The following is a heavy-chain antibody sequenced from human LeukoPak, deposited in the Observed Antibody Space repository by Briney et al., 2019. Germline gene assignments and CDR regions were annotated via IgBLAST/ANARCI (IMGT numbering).Heavy chain of an antibody. J-gene: IGHJ4*02. CDR3: ARDAIPVVVVAAKSYFDY. V-gene: IGHV1-18*01. D-gene: IGHD2-15*01. CDR1: GYTFTSYG. Sequence: ASVKVSCTASGYTFTSYGISWVRQAPGQGLEWMGWISAYNGNTNYAQKLQGRVTMTTDTSTSTAYMELRSLRSDDTAVYYCARDAIPVVVVAAKSYFDYWGQGTLVTVSS. CDR2: ISAYNGNT.